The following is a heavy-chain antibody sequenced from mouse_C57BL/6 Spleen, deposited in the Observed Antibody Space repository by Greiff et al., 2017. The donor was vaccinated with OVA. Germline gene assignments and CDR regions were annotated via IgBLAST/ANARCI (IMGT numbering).Heavy chain of an antibody. J-gene: IGHJ4*01. V-gene: IGHV2-9-1*01. D-gene: IGHD1-1*01. CDR1: GFSLTSYA. CDR2: IWTGGGT. Sequence: QVQLKESGPGLVAPSQSLSITCTVSGFSLTSYAISWVRQPPGKGLEWLGVIWTGGGTNYNSALKPRLSISKDNSKSQYFLKMNRLQADDTARYYGARITTVVATNAMDYWGQGTSVTVSA. CDR3: ARITTVVATNAMDY.